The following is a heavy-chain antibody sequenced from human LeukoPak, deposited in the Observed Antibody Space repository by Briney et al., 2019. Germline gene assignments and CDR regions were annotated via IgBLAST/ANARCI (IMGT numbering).Heavy chain of an antibody. CDR1: GFTVSSNY. J-gene: IGHJ4*02. D-gene: IGHD3-3*01. CDR3: ARATQEWLLFDYYFDY. V-gene: IGHV3-66*01. CDR2: IYSGSST. Sequence: GGSLRLSCAASGFTVSSNYMSWVRQAPGKGLEWVSVIYSGSSTYYADSVKGRFTISRDNSKNTLYLQMNSLRAEDTAVYYCARATQEWLLFDYYFDYWGQGTLVTVSS.